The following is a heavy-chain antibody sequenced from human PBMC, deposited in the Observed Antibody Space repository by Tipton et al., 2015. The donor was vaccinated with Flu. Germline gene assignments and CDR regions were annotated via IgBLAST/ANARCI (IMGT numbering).Heavy chain of an antibody. Sequence: QLVQSGGGLVKPGGSLRLSCAASGFTFSNAWMSWVRQAPGKGLEWVGRIKSKTDGGTTDYAAPVKGRFTISRDDSKNTLYLQMNSLKTEDTAVYYCTTDPPHMITFGGVIVIRPHYWGQGTLVTVSS. V-gene: IGHV3-15*01. D-gene: IGHD3-16*02. J-gene: IGHJ4*02. CDR2: IKSKTDGGTT. CDR1: GFTFSNAW. CDR3: TTDPPHMITFGGVIVIRPHY.